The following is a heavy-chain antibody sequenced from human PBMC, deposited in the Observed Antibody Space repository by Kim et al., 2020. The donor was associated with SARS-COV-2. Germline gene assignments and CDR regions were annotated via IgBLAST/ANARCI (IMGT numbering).Heavy chain of an antibody. CDR3: ARESGYYYDSSGYGDY. D-gene: IGHD3-22*01. V-gene: IGHV1-18*01. J-gene: IGHJ4*02. CDR2: ISAYNGNT. CDR1: GYTFTSYG. Sequence: ASVKVSCKASGYTFTSYGISWVRQAPGQGLEWMGWISAYNGNTNYAQKLQGRVTMTTDTSTSTAYMELRSLRSDDTAVYYCARESGYYYDSSGYGDYWGQGTLVTVSS.